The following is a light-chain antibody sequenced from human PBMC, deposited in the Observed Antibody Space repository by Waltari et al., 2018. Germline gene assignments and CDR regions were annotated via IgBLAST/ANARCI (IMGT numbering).Light chain of an antibody. CDR1: QSVSRY. CDR3: QKYDSLPAT. Sequence: EIVLTQSPGTLSLSPGDRATLSCRASQSVSRYLAWYQLRPGQAPRLLIYHTSIRATGIPDRCSGSGSVTDFTLTINRLEPEDFAVYYCQKYDSLPATFGQGTKVEIK. J-gene: IGKJ1*01. V-gene: IGKV3-20*01. CDR2: HTS.